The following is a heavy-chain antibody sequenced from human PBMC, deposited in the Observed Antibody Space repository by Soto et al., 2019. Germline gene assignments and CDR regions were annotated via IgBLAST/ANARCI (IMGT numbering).Heavy chain of an antibody. Sequence: GGSLSLSCAASGFTFSSYGFHWVRQAPGQGLDWVAVISYDGSNKEYGDSVKGRFSISRDNSKDTVYLQMNSLRVEDTAVYYCAKSGFEEPYFDYWGQGSLVTVSS. CDR2: ISYDGSNK. D-gene: IGHD3-10*01. J-gene: IGHJ4*02. V-gene: IGHV3-30*18. CDR3: AKSGFEEPYFDY. CDR1: GFTFSSYG.